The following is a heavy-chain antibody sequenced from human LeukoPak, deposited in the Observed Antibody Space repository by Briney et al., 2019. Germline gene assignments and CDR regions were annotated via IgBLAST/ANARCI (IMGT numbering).Heavy chain of an antibody. Sequence: ASVTVSCKASGGTFSIYAISWERQAPGQGLEWMGRIIPIFGIANYAQKFQGRVTITADKSTSTAYMELSSLRSEDTAVYYCARGPVEMATIGYWGQGTLVTVSP. D-gene: IGHD5-24*01. CDR3: ARGPVEMATIGY. J-gene: IGHJ4*02. CDR1: GGTFSIYA. CDR2: IIPIFGIA. V-gene: IGHV1-69*04.